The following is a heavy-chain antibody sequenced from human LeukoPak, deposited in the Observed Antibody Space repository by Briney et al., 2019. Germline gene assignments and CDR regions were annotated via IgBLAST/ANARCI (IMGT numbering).Heavy chain of an antibody. V-gene: IGHV3-15*01. CDR2: IKSKTDGGTT. CDR3: TTYCGGDCSDDY. D-gene: IGHD2-21*02. Sequence: GGSLRLSCAASGFTFSNAWMSWVRQAPGKGLEWVGRIKSKTDGGTTDYAAPVKGRFTISRDDSKNTLYLQMNSLKTEDTAVYYCTTYCGGDCSDDYWGQGTLVTVSS. J-gene: IGHJ4*02. CDR1: GFTFSNAW.